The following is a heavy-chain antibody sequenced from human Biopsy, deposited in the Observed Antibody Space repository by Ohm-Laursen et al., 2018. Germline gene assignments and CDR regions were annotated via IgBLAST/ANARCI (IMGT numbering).Heavy chain of an antibody. D-gene: IGHD3-9*01. J-gene: IGHJ6*02. CDR2: MNPNSGNT. CDR3: ARGQRHYYFLTGYSNDDAMDV. CDR1: GYTFIAYN. Sequence: ASVKVSCKASGYTFIAYNIHWVRQAPGQGLEWMGWMNPNSGNTGYAQKLQGRVTMTRNTSISTAYMELSSLRSEDTAVYYCARGQRHYYFLTGYSNDDAMDVWGQGTTVTVSS. V-gene: IGHV1-8*02.